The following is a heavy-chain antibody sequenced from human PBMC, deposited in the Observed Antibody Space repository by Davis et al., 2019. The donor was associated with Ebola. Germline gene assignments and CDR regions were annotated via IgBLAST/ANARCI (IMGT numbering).Heavy chain of an antibody. CDR2: IYYSGST. V-gene: IGHV4-59*01. Sequence: SETLSLTCTVSGGSISSYYWSWIRQPPGKGLEWIGYIYYSGSTNYNPSLKSRVTISVDTSKNQFSLKLSSVTAADTAVYYCARDRGPLGFDPWGQGTLVTASS. D-gene: IGHD3-10*01. CDR3: ARDRGPLGFDP. J-gene: IGHJ5*02. CDR1: GGSISSYY.